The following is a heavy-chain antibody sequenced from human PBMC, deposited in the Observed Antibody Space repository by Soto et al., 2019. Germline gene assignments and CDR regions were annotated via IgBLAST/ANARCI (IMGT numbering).Heavy chain of an antibody. CDR2: IYYSGST. J-gene: IGHJ4*02. Sequence: SETLSLTCTASGGSISSYYWSWIRQPPGKGLEWIGYIYYSGSTNYNPSLKSRVTISVDTSKNQFSLKLSSVTAADTAVYYCARQVPRFGELLFYFDYWGQGQWSPSPQ. D-gene: IGHD3-10*01. V-gene: IGHV4-59*08. CDR3: ARQVPRFGELLFYFDY. CDR1: GGSISSYY.